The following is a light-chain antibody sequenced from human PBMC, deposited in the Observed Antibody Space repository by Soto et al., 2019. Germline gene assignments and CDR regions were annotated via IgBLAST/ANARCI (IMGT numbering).Light chain of an antibody. J-gene: IGKJ4*01. CDR3: QQYDSSPLT. CDR2: GAS. Sequence: EIVLTQSPGTLSLSPGERATLSCRARQRVSSNSLAWYQQKPGQAPRLLIYGASSRATGIPDRFSGSGSGTDFTLTISRLEPEDFAVYYCQQYDSSPLTFGGGTKVEIK. CDR1: QRVSSNS. V-gene: IGKV3-20*01.